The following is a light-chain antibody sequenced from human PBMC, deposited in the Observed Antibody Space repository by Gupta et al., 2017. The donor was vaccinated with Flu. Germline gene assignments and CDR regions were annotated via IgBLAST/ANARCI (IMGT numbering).Light chain of an antibody. CDR3: SSYTSSNTVV. CDR1: SSDVGGYNY. V-gene: IGLV2-14*01. Sequence: QSALTQPASLSGSPGQSITISCSGTSSDVGGYNYVCWHHQHPGKAHKLMIYEVSNRPSGVSNRFSGSKSGNTVFLTISVLQADDAADYYCSSYTSSNTVVFGGGTKLTVL. J-gene: IGLJ2*01. CDR2: EVS.